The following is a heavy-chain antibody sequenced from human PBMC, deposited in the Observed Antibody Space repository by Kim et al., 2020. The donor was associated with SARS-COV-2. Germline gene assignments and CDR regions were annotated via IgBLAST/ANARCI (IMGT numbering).Heavy chain of an antibody. CDR3: VKGAWRAGIESPGIAAAVPGPENFDY. CDR2: ISSNGGST. V-gene: IGHV3-64D*06. D-gene: IGHD6-13*01. Sequence: GGSLRLSCSASGFTFSSYAMHWVRQAPGKGLEYVSAISSNGGSTYYADSVKGRFTISRDNSKNTLYLQMSSLRAEDTAVYYCVKGAWRAGIESPGIAAAVPGPENFDYWGQGTLVTVSS. CDR1: GFTFSSYA. J-gene: IGHJ4*02.